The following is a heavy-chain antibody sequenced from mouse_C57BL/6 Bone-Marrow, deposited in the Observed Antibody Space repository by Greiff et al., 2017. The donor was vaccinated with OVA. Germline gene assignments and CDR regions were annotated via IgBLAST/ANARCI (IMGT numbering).Heavy chain of an antibody. V-gene: IGHV2-6-1*01. CDR2: IWSDGST. CDR1: GFSLTSYG. D-gene: IGHD2-5*01. CDR3: ARQKGYYSNLYAMDY. J-gene: IGHJ4*01. Sequence: VKLVESGPGLVAPSQSLSITCTVSGFSLTSYGVHWVRQPPGKGLEWLVVIWSDGSTTYNSALKSRLSISKDNSKSQVFLKMNSLQTDDTAMYYCARQKGYYSNLYAMDYWGQGTSVTVSS.